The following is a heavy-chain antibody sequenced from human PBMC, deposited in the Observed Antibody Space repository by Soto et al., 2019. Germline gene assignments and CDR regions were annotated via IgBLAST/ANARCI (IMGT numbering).Heavy chain of an antibody. CDR2: IKSKTDGGTT. CDR1: VFTFRTAW. V-gene: IGHV3-15*07. Sequence: EVQLVESGGGLVKPGGSLRLSCAASVFTFRTAWMNWFRQAPGKGREGAGRIKSKTDGGTTDYAAPVKGRFTISRDDSKNTLYLQMNSLKTEDTAVYYCTTVGTKVGSRDAFDIWGQGTMVTVSS. CDR3: TTVGTKVGSRDAFDI. D-gene: IGHD4-4*01. J-gene: IGHJ3*02.